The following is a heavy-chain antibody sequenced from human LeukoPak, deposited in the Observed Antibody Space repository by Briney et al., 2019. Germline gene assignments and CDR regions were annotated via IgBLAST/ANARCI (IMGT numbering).Heavy chain of an antibody. J-gene: IGHJ4*02. Sequence: GESLKISCKGSGYTFTSYFIGWVRQVPAQGLEWVAIIRPGDSDTRYSPSFQGQVTISADKSISTAYLQWSSLKASDTAMYYCARLAYSSGYFDYWGQGTLVTVSS. D-gene: IGHD6-19*01. V-gene: IGHV5-51*01. CDR1: GYTFTSYF. CDR2: IRPGDSDT. CDR3: ARLAYSSGYFDY.